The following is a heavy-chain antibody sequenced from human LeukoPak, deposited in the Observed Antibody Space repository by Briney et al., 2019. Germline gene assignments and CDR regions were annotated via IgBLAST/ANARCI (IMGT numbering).Heavy chain of an antibody. Sequence: ASVKVSCKASGYTFTSYGISWVRQAPGQGLEWMGWISAYNGNTNYAQKLQGRVTMTTDTSTSTAYMELRSLRSDDTAVYYCTSHLLSLQQLVMGDAFDIWGHGTMVTVSS. J-gene: IGHJ3*02. CDR3: TSHLLSLQQLVMGDAFDI. V-gene: IGHV1-18*01. CDR1: GYTFTSYG. CDR2: ISAYNGNT. D-gene: IGHD6-13*01.